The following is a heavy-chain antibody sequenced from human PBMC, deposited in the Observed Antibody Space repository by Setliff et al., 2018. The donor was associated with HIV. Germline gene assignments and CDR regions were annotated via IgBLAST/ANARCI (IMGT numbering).Heavy chain of an antibody. CDR1: GGTFSSYA. CDR2: INPNNGGT. J-gene: IGHJ4*02. Sequence: ASVKVSCKASGGTFSSYAISWVRQAPGQGLEWMGWINPNNGGTNYAQKFQGRVTMTRDTSISTAYMELSSLRSEDTAVYYCATFRYCSGYIFFPGLPDYWGQGTLVTVSS. V-gene: IGHV1-2*02. CDR3: ATFRYCSGYIFFPGLPDY. D-gene: IGHD2-15*01.